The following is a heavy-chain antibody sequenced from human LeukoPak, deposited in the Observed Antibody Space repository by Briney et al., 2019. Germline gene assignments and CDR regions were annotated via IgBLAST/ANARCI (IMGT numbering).Heavy chain of an antibody. CDR3: ARSPNSSSWFDP. J-gene: IGHJ5*02. Sequence: GASVKVSCRASGYTFTGYYMHWVRQAPGQGLEWMGWINPNSGGTNYAQEFQGRVTMTRDTSISTAYMELSRLRSDDTAVYYCARSPNSSSWFDPWGQGTLVTVSS. D-gene: IGHD6-13*01. V-gene: IGHV1-2*02. CDR2: INPNSGGT. CDR1: GYTFTGYY.